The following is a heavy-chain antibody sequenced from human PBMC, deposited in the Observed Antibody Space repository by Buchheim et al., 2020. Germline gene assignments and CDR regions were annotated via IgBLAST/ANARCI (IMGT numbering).Heavy chain of an antibody. J-gene: IGHJ4*02. D-gene: IGHD3-3*01. Sequence: EVQLVESGGALVQPGGSLRLSCAASGFTFSSAWMSWVRQAPGKGLEWVSAISGSGGSTYYADSVKGRFTISRDNSKNTLYLQMNSLRAEDTAVYYCAKDFYDFWSGYSTPSGDYWGQGTL. CDR2: ISGSGGST. CDR1: GFTFSSAW. CDR3: AKDFYDFWSGYSTPSGDY. V-gene: IGHV3-23*04.